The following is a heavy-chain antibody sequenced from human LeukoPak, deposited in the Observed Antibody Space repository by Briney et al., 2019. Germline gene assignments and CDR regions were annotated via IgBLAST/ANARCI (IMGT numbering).Heavy chain of an antibody. CDR1: GVSISSSEW. Sequence: PSGTLSLTCAVSGVSISSSEWWIWVRQPPGQRLEWIGEIHRAGRTRYNPSLKSRVTISMDYSKNQFSLKLTSVTAADTAIYYCGKTDIYFNPIDYWGPGSLVTVSS. CDR2: IHRAGRT. D-gene: IGHD3-9*01. CDR3: GKTDIYFNPIDY. J-gene: IGHJ4*02. V-gene: IGHV4-4*02.